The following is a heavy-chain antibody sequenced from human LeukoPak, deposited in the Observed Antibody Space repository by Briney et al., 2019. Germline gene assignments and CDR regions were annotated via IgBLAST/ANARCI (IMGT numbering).Heavy chain of an antibody. V-gene: IGHV4-34*01. Sequence: SETLSLTCAVYGGSFSNYFWTWIRQPRGKGLEWIGEMNYSGSTKYNPSLKSRVTISLDTSKNQSALKLTSVTAADTAFYYCARGVYYFDNWGQGTLVTVSS. CDR1: GGSFSNYF. CDR2: MNYSGST. J-gene: IGHJ4*02. CDR3: ARGVYYFDN.